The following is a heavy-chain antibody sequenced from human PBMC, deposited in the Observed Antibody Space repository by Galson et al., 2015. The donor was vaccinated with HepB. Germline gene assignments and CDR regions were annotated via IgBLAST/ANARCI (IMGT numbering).Heavy chain of an antibody. J-gene: IGHJ5*02. Sequence: SETLSLTCTVSGGSISSSSYYWGWIREPPGKGLEWIGSIYYSGSTYHNPSLKSRVTISVDTSKNQFSLKLSSVTAADTAVYYCARHHDYGGNQFYNWFDPWGQGTLVTVSS. CDR1: GGSISSSSYY. V-gene: IGHV4-39*01. D-gene: IGHD4-23*01. CDR3: ARHHDYGGNQFYNWFDP. CDR2: IYYSGST.